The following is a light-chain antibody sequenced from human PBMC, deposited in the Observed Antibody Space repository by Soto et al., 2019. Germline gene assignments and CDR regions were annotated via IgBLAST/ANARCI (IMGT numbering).Light chain of an antibody. CDR3: QSEASRLSGLHV. CDR1: SSNIGAGYD. Sequence: QSVLTQPPSVSGAPGQRITISCTGSSSNIGAGYDVHWYRQLPGTAPKLLIVADTKRPSGFPYRVSGPKSGTTASLAITGLQAEDEPDYYCQSEASRLSGLHVLATGTKVTVL. V-gene: IGLV1-40*01. J-gene: IGLJ1*01. CDR2: ADT.